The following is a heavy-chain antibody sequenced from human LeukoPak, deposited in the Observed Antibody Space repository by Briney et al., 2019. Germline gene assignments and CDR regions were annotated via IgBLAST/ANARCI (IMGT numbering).Heavy chain of an antibody. Sequence: GGSLRLSCAASGFTFSSYAMHWVRQAPGKGLEWVAVISYDGSNKYYADSVKGRFTISRDNSKNTLYLQVNSLRAEDTAVYYCARDGAPYDSSGYYYDDAFDIWGQGTMVTVSS. V-gene: IGHV3-30-3*01. J-gene: IGHJ3*02. CDR3: ARDGAPYDSSGYYYDDAFDI. D-gene: IGHD3-22*01. CDR2: ISYDGSNK. CDR1: GFTFSSYA.